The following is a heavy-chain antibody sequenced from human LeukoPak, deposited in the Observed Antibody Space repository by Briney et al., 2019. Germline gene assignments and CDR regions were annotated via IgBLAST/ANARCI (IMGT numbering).Heavy chain of an antibody. V-gene: IGHV3-7*03. D-gene: IGHD6-25*01. J-gene: IGHJ4*02. Sequence: GGSLRLSCAASGFTFSSYWMSWVRQAPGKGLEWVANIKQDGSEKYYVDSVKGRFTISRDNVKNSLYLQMNSLRAEDTAVYYCARDRRGSQAAQTFDYWGQGTLVTVSS. CDR2: IKQDGSEK. CDR3: ARDRRGSQAAQTFDY. CDR1: GFTFSSYW.